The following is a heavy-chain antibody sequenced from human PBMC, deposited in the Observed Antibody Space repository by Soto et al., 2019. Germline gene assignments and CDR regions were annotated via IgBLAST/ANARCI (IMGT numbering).Heavy chain of an antibody. J-gene: IGHJ6*02. CDR2: ISPYNGNT. Sequence: QVQLVQSGDEVRKPGSSVKVSCKASGYIFVNYGIAWVRQAPGQGLEWMGWISPYNGNTHYASKVQGRLTMTTDTAKSPAYMDLGSLTSDDTAVYYCAMVDNYVTPTPQDVWGQGTTVTVSS. D-gene: IGHD3-16*01. CDR3: AMVDNYVTPTPQDV. CDR1: GYIFVNYG. V-gene: IGHV1-18*01.